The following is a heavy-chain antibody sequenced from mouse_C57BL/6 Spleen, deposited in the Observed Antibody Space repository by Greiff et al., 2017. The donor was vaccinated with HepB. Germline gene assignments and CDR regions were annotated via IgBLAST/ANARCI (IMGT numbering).Heavy chain of an antibody. CDR1: GFTFSDYG. CDR3: AGLGCDGSSPPYDFDY. CDR2: ISSGSSTI. J-gene: IGHJ2*01. D-gene: IGHD1-1*01. V-gene: IGHV5-17*01. Sequence: EVQVVESGGGLVKPGGSLKLSCAASGFTFSDYGMHWVRQAPEKGLEWVAYISSGSSTIYYADKVKGRYTISRDNAKNTLFLQLTSLRSEDTAVYYCAGLGCDGSSPPYDFDYWGQGTTLTVSS.